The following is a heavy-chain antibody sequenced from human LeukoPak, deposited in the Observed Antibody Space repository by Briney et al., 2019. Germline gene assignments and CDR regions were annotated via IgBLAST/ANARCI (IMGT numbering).Heavy chain of an antibody. V-gene: IGHV3-23*01. CDR1: GFTFSSYA. CDR3: AKDRYCSGGSCYRGLRY. D-gene: IGHD2-15*01. J-gene: IGHJ4*02. CDR2: ISGCCGST. Sequence: PGGSLRLSCAASGFTFSSYAMSWVRQAPGKGLEWVSAISGCCGSTYYADSVKGRFTNSRDNSKNTLDLQMNSLRAEDTAVYYCAKDRYCSGGSCYRGLRYWGQGTLVTVSS.